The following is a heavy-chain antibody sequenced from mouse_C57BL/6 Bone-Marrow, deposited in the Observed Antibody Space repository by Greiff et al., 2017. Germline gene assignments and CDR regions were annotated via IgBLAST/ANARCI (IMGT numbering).Heavy chain of an antibody. J-gene: IGHJ2*01. V-gene: IGHV14-4*01. CDR3: TTDDCDY. Sequence: VQLQQSGAELVRPGASVKLSCTASGFNIKDDYMHWVKQRPEQGLEWIGWIDPENGDTEYASKFQGKATITADTSSNTAYLQLSSLTSEDTAAYYCTTDDCDYWGQGTTLTVSA. CDR1: GFNIKDDY. CDR2: IDPENGDT.